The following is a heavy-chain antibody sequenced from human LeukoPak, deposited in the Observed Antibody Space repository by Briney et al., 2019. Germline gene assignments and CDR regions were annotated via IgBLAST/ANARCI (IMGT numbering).Heavy chain of an antibody. J-gene: IGHJ3*02. V-gene: IGHV3-30-3*01. D-gene: IGHD6-19*01. CDR2: ISYDGSNK. CDR3: AKDPLIAVAVSDAFDI. CDR1: GFTFSSYA. Sequence: GGSLRLSCAASGFTFSSYAMHWVRQAPGKGLEWVAVISYDGSNKYYADSVKGRFTISRDNSKNTLYLQMNSLRAEDTAVYYCAKDPLIAVAVSDAFDIWGQGTMVTVSS.